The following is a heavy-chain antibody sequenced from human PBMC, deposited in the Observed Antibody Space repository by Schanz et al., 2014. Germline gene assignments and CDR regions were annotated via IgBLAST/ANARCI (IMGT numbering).Heavy chain of an antibody. CDR3: ASSSYRLLSYYYAMDV. CDR2: ISSRGTTI. J-gene: IGHJ6*02. D-gene: IGHD1-26*01. CDR1: GFTFSDYY. Sequence: QVQLVESGGGLVRPWGSLRLSCAASGFTFSDYYMSWIRQAPGKGLECISYISSRGTTIYYADSVKGRFTISRDNAENSLYLQMSSLRAEDTAVYYCASSSYRLLSYYYAMDVWGQGTTVTVSS. V-gene: IGHV3-11*01.